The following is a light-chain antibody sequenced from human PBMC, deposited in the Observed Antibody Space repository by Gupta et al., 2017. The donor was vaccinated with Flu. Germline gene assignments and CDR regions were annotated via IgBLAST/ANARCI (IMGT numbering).Light chain of an antibody. V-gene: IGKV3-11*01. CDR1: QSVSRY. CDR2: DAS. Sequence: TLSLSPGERATLSCRASQSVSRYLAWYKKKPGQAPTLLIYDASNRAKGIIARFSGSGVGTDVTLTISSREPEDFAVYYCQQRNNGDPSITFGGGTKVEIK. CDR3: QQRNNGDPSIT. J-gene: IGKJ4*01.